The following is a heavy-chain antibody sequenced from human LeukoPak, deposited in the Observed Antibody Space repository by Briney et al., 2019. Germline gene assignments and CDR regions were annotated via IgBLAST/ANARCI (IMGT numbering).Heavy chain of an antibody. J-gene: IGHJ5*02. V-gene: IGHV4-61*02. CDR1: GGSISSGSYY. D-gene: IGHD6-13*01. Sequence: SETLSLTCIVSGGSISSGSYYWSWIRQPAGKGLEWIGRIYTSGSTNYNPSLKSRVTISVDTSKNQFSLKLSSVTAADTAVYYCARYTFAAAWFDPWGQGTLVTVSS. CDR3: ARYTFAAAWFDP. CDR2: IYTSGST.